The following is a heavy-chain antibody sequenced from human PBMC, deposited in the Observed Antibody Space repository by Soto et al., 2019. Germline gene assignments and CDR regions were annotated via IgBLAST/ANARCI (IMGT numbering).Heavy chain of an antibody. D-gene: IGHD3-22*01. CDR3: ARRNYYYDSSGYYSYYYYGMDV. J-gene: IGHJ6*02. CDR2: IDPSDSYT. Sequence: GESLKISCKGSGYSFTSYWISWVRQMPGKGLEWMGRIDPSDSYTNYSPSFQGHVTISADKSISTAYLQWSSLKASDTAMYYCARRNYYYDSSGYYSYYYYGMDVWGQGTTVTVPS. V-gene: IGHV5-10-1*01. CDR1: GYSFTSYW.